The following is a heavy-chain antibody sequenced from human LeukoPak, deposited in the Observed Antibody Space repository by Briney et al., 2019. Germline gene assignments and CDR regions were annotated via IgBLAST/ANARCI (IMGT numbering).Heavy chain of an antibody. D-gene: IGHD6-13*01. CDR1: GGSISSYY. Sequence: PSETLSLTCTVSGGSISSYYWSWIRQPAGKGLEWIGRIYTSGSTNYNPSLKSRVTMSVDTSKNQFSLKLSSVTAADTAVYYCARLQGLAAAGDGWFDPWGQGTLVTVSS. V-gene: IGHV4-4*07. J-gene: IGHJ5*02. CDR2: IYTSGST. CDR3: ARLQGLAAAGDGWFDP.